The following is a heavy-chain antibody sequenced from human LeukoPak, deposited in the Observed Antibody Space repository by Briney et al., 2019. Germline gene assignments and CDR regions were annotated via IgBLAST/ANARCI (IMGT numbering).Heavy chain of an antibody. CDR2: IIPILGIA. J-gene: IGHJ2*01. Sequence: ASVKVSCKASGGTFSSYAISWVRQAPGQGLEWMGRIIPILGIANYAQKFQGRVTITADKSTSTAYMELSSLRSEDTAVYYRARQVTYYYDSSGSDWYFDLWGRGTLVTVSS. D-gene: IGHD3-22*01. CDR1: GGTFSSYA. V-gene: IGHV1-69*04. CDR3: ARQVTYYYDSSGSDWYFDL.